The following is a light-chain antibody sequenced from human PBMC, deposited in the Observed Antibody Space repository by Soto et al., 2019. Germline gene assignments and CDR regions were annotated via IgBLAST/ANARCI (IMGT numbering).Light chain of an antibody. CDR2: GGTGGIVG. Sequence: QSVLTQPPSASASLGASVTLTCTLSSGYSNYKVDWYQQRPGKGPRFVMRGGTGGIVGSKGDGIPDRFSVLGSGLNRYLTIKNIQEEDESDYHCGADHGSGSNFVSFGGGTQLTVL. J-gene: IGLJ2*01. CDR1: SGYSNYK. CDR3: GADHGSGSNFVS. V-gene: IGLV9-49*01.